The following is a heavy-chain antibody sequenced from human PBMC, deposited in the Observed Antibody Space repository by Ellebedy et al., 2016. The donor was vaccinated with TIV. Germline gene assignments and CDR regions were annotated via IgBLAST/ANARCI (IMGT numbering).Heavy chain of an antibody. CDR3: ARVIRLRDCSGDICSPPPPLDH. J-gene: IGHJ4*02. CDR1: GYTFSSFG. V-gene: IGHV1-18*04. D-gene: IGHD2-15*01. CDR2: ISAFNGDT. Sequence: ASVKVSCKASGYTFSSFGITWVRQAPGQGLEWMGWISAFNGDTNYVQKLQDRVTMTSDSSTSTAYLELRSLRSDDPAMYYCARVIRLRDCSGDICSPPPPLDHWGQGALVTVSS.